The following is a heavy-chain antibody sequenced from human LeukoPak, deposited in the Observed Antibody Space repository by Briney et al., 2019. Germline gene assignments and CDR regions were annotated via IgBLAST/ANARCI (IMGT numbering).Heavy chain of an antibody. V-gene: IGHV3-30-3*01. CDR2: ISYDGSNK. CDR3: ARALRYFDWSHRSDAFDI. J-gene: IGHJ3*02. D-gene: IGHD3-9*01. CDR1: GFTFSSYA. Sequence: GGSLRLSCAASGFTFSSYAMHWVRQAPGKGLEWVAVISYDGSNKYYADSVKGRFTISRDNAKNSLYLQMNSLRAEDTAVYYCARALRYFDWSHRSDAFDIWGQGTMVTVSS.